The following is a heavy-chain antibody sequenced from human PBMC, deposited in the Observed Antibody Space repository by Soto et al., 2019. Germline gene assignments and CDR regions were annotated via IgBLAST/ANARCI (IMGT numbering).Heavy chain of an antibody. V-gene: IGHV4-4*07. CDR3: ARGPRGYVYYHGMDV. CDR2: IDTSGTT. D-gene: IGHD3-10*01. J-gene: IGHJ6*02. Sequence: SETLSLTCTVSGGSISSYYVSWIRQSTGKGLEWIGRIDTSGTTNYNPSLKSRVTMSVDASKNHFSLNLSSVTAADTAVYYCARGPRGYVYYHGMDVWGQGTTVTVSS. CDR1: GGSISSYY.